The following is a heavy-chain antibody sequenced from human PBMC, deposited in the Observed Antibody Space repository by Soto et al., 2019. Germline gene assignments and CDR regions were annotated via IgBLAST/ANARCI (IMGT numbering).Heavy chain of an antibody. CDR2: INHSGST. Sequence: XETLSLTCAVYGGSFSGYYWSWIRQPPGKGLEWIGEINHSGSTNYNPSLKSRVTISVDTSKNEFSLKLSSVTAADTAVYYCATGRCDLPSWGQGPPVTVS. CDR3: ATGRCDLPS. V-gene: IGHV4-34*01. J-gene: IGHJ5*02. CDR1: GGSFSGYY.